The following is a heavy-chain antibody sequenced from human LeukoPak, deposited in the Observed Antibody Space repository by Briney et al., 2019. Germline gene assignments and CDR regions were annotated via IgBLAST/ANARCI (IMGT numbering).Heavy chain of an antibody. Sequence: KSSETLSLTCTVSGGSISSGGYYWSWIRQHPGKGLEWIGYIYYSGSTYYNPSLKSRVTISVDTSKNQFSLKLSSVTAADTAVYYCARGISTGVIDYWGQGTLVTVSS. CDR2: IYYSGST. D-gene: IGHD1-1*01. J-gene: IGHJ4*02. CDR3: ARGISTGVIDY. CDR1: GGSISSGGYY. V-gene: IGHV4-31*03.